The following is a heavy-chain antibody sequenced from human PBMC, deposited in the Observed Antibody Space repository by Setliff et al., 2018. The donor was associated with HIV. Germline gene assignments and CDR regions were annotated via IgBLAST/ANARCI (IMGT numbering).Heavy chain of an antibody. J-gene: IGHJ4*02. CDR3: AMFSSSSG. V-gene: IGHV3-74*01. D-gene: IGHD6-6*01. CDR1: GFTFSRYW. CDR2: INNDTTTT. Sequence: PRGSLRLSCAASGFTFSRYWMHWVRQAPGQGLVWVSGINNDTTTTTYADSVKGRFSISRDNAKNTLYLQMNGLRGEDTAVYYCAMFSSSSGWGQGTQVTVSS.